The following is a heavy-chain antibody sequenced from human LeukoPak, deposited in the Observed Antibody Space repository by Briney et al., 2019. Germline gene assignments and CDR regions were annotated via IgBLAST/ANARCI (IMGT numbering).Heavy chain of an antibody. V-gene: IGHV3-7*04. CDR2: IRYDGDEK. CDR1: GFIFSSYW. Sequence: GGSLRLSCAASGFIFSSYWMTWIRQAPRKGLEWVATIRYDGDEKFYVDSVTGRFTISRDNAKNSLFLHMNSLAAEDMAVYYCVKESFSRGDFNWGQGTLVSVSS. J-gene: IGHJ4*02. CDR3: VKESFSRGDFN. D-gene: IGHD7-27*01.